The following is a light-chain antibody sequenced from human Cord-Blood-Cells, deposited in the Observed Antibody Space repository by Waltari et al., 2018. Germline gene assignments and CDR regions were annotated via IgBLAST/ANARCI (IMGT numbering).Light chain of an antibody. Sequence: QSALTQPRSVSGSPGQSVTIPCTGTSSDVGGYNYVSWYQQHPSKAHKLMIYDVIKRRAGVPDCFSGSKDGNAASLTISGLQAEDEADYYCCSYAGSYTYVFGTGTKVTVL. CDR3: CSYAGSYTYV. CDR2: DVI. V-gene: IGLV2-11*01. CDR1: SSDVGGYNY. J-gene: IGLJ1*01.